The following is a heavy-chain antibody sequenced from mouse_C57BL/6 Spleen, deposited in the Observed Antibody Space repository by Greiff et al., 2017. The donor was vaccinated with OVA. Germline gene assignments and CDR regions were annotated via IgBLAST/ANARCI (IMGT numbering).Heavy chain of an antibody. J-gene: IGHJ3*01. V-gene: IGHV3-6*01. Sequence: ESGPGLVKPSQSLSLTCSVTGYSITSGYYWNWIRQFPGNKLEWMGYISYDGSNNYNPSLKNRISITRDTSKNQFCLKLNSVTTEDTATYYCASYYDYDVFAYWGQGTLVTVSA. CDR2: ISYDGSN. CDR3: ASYYDYDVFAY. CDR1: GYSITSGYY. D-gene: IGHD2-4*01.